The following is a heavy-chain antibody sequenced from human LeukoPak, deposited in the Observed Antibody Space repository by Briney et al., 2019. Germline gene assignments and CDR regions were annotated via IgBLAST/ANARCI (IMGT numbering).Heavy chain of an antibody. CDR1: GFTFSSHY. D-gene: IGHD2-21*02. CDR2: IRQDRRDK. V-gene: IGHV3-7*01. Sequence: GGSLRLSCVASGFTFSSHYMSWVRQAPGKGLEWVANIRQDRRDKYYVDSVKGRFTIARDNAKNSLYLQMNSLRAEDTAVYYCAREGLVGVTDDAFDMWGQGTMVTVSS. J-gene: IGHJ3*02. CDR3: AREGLVGVTDDAFDM.